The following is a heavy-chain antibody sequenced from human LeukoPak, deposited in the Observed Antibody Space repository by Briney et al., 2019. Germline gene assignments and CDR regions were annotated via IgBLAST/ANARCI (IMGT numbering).Heavy chain of an antibody. CDR2: IWFDGSVK. V-gene: IGHV3-33*08. D-gene: IGHD3-3*01. Sequence: PGGSLRLSCAASGFTFNTHGMHWVRQAPGKGLEWLAAIWFDGSVKHYTDAVKGRFTISRDNSLSTLYLQINSLRSEDTAISAIQFLEPAFWGQGTLVTVSS. CDR1: GFTFNTHG. CDR3: QFLEPAF. J-gene: IGHJ4*02.